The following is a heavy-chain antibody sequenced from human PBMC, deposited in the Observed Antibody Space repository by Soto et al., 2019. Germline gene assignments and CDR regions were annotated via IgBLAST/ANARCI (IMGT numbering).Heavy chain of an antibody. CDR3: AKDLSLGSYYMDV. J-gene: IGHJ6*03. D-gene: IGHD3-16*02. V-gene: IGHV3-30*18. Sequence: PGGSLRLSCAAFGFTFSSYGMHWVRQAPGKGLEWVAVISYDGSNKYYADSVKGRFTISRDNSKNTLYLQMNSLRAEDTAVYYCAKDLSLGSYYMDVWGKGTTVTVSS. CDR1: GFTFSSYG. CDR2: ISYDGSNK.